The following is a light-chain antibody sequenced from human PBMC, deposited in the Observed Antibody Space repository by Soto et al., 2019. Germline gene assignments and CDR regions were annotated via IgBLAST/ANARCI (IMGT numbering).Light chain of an antibody. CDR3: QKYKNYASWT. J-gene: IGKJ1*01. Sequence: DIQMTQSPSTLSASVGDRVTISCRASQRVSRWVAWYQQKPGKAPKVLIYDASVLESGVPSRFSGDGDGTEFTLTITSLQPDDLATYYCQKYKNYASWTFGQGHKVDIK. CDR2: DAS. CDR1: QRVSRW. V-gene: IGKV1-5*01.